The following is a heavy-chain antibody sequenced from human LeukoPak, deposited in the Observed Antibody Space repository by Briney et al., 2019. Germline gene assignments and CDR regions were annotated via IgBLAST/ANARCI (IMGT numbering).Heavy chain of an antibody. Sequence: PGGSLRLSCAASGFTFSSYSMNWVRQAPGKGLEWVSYISSSSSTIYYADSVKGRFTISRDNAKNSLYLQMNSLRAEDTAVYYCASYDYGDHRGQGTLVTASS. J-gene: IGHJ4*02. V-gene: IGHV3-48*01. CDR2: ISSSSSTI. CDR1: GFTFSSYS. D-gene: IGHD2-2*01. CDR3: ASYDYGDH.